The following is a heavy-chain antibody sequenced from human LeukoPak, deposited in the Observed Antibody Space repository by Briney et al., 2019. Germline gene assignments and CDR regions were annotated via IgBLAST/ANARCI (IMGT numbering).Heavy chain of an antibody. J-gene: IGHJ6*02. CDR1: GGSISSYY. Sequence: TSETLSLTCTVSGGSISSYYWSWIRQPAGKGLEWIGRIYTSGSTNHNPSLKSRVTMSVDTSKNQFSLKLSSVTAADTAVYYCARDSGITIFGVANYGMDVWGQGTTVTVSS. CDR3: ARDSGITIFGVANYGMDV. CDR2: IYTSGST. V-gene: IGHV4-4*07. D-gene: IGHD3-3*01.